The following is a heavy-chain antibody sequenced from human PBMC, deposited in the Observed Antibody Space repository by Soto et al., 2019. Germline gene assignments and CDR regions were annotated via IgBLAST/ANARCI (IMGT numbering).Heavy chain of an antibody. D-gene: IGHD2-8*01. CDR1: GDSIGNFY. CDR3: ARGMGRYFDL. V-gene: IGHV4-4*07. CDR2: LSASGRT. J-gene: IGHJ2*01. Sequence: SETLSLTCAISGDSIGNFYWSWIRQPAGKGLESLGRLSASGRTNYSPSLQSRVTMSLDRSKNRFSPRLTSVSAADTAVYFCARGMGRYFDLWGRGTLVTVSS.